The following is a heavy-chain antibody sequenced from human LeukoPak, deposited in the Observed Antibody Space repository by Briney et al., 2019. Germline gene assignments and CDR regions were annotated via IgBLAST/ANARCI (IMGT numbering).Heavy chain of an antibody. D-gene: IGHD3-22*01. CDR3: VRSYYDLYAFFDY. CDR2: ISSSSTNI. J-gene: IGHJ4*02. V-gene: IGHV3-21*01. CDR1: GFTFNYYT. Sequence: PGGSLRLSCAASGFTFNYYTMDWVRQAPGKGLEWASSISSSSTNIHYADSVKGRFTISRDNAKNSLYLQMDSLRAEDTALYFCVRSYYDLYAFFDYWGQGTLVTVSS.